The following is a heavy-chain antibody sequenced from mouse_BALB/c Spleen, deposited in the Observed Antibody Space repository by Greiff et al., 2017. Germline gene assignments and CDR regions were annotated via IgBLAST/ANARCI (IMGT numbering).Heavy chain of an antibody. CDR2: ISNGGGST. CDR3: ARHGGGYYDYYAMDY. Sequence: EVKLMESGGGLVKPGGSLKLSCAASGFTFSDYYMSWVRQTPEKRLEWVAYISNGGGSTYYPDTVKGRFTISRDNAKNTLYLQMSSLKSEDTAMYYCARHGGGYYDYYAMDYWGQGTSVTVSS. CDR1: GFTFSDYY. J-gene: IGHJ4*01. V-gene: IGHV5-12*01. D-gene: IGHD2-3*01.